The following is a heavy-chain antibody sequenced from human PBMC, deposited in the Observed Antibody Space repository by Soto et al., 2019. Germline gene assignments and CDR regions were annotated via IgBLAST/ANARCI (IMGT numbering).Heavy chain of an antibody. CDR3: ARAGFRAAAGWFDP. CDR2: IYHSGST. V-gene: IGHV4-38-2*01. D-gene: IGHD3-10*01. CDR1: GYSISSGYY. J-gene: IGHJ5*02. Sequence: PSETLSLTCAVSGYSISSGYYWGWIRQPPGKGLEWIGSIYHSGSTYYNPSLKSRVTISADTSKNQFSLKLSSVTAADTAVHYCARAGFRAAAGWFDPWGQGTLVTVSS.